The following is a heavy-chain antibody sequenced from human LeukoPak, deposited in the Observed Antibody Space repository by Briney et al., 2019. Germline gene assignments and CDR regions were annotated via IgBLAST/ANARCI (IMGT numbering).Heavy chain of an antibody. V-gene: IGHV3-21*01. J-gene: IGHJ4*02. CDR1: GFTFSNYT. CDR3: ARGYQLLYY. D-gene: IGHD2-2*01. Sequence: PGGSLRLSCAASGFTFSNYTLNWVRQAPGKGLEWVSSISSRSSYIYYAGSVKGRFTISRDNAKNSLYLQMISLRAEDTAVYYCARGYQLLYYWGQGTLVTVSS. CDR2: ISSRSSYI.